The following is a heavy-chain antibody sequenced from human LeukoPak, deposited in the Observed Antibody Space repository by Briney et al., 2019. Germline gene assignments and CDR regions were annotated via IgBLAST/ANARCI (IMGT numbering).Heavy chain of an antibody. CDR1: GYTFTSYY. D-gene: IGHD2-15*01. CDR2: INPSGGST. J-gene: IGHJ4*02. V-gene: IGHV1-46*01. Sequence: ASVKVSCTASGYTFTSYYMHWVRQAPGQGLEWMGIINPSGGSTSYAQKFQGRVTMTRDTSTSTVYMELSSLRSEDTAVYYCARFRYCSGGSCYGGVFDYWGQGTLVTVSS. CDR3: ARFRYCSGGSCYGGVFDY.